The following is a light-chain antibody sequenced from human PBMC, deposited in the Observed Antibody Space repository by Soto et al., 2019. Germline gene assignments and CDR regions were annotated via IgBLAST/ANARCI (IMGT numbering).Light chain of an antibody. V-gene: IGKV1-9*01. J-gene: IGKJ1*01. CDR3: QQYETFSGT. Sequence: IQLTQSPSSLSASVGDRVTITCLASQGISSYLAWYQQKPGKAPKLLIYDASALPRGVPSRFSGSGSGTKFTLTIASLQPDDVATYYCQQYETFSGTLGPGTKVDIK. CDR2: DAS. CDR1: QGISSY.